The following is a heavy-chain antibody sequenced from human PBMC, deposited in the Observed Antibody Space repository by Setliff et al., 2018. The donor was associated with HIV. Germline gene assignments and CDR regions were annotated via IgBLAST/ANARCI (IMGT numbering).Heavy chain of an antibody. CDR3: ARAPNSPSYSNVFFVDH. J-gene: IGHJ5*02. Sequence: PGESLKISCKGSGYSFTNYWIGWVRQMPGKGLECMGIIYPGDSDIRYSPSFQGQVTISADKSIGAAYLQWRSLKAWDTGMYFCARAPNSPSYSNVFFVDHWGQGTLVTVSS. V-gene: IGHV5-51*01. CDR2: IYPGDSDI. CDR1: GYSFTNYW. D-gene: IGHD4-4*01.